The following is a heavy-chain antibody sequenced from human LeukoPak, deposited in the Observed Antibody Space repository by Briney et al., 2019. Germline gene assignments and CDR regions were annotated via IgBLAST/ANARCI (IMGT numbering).Heavy chain of an antibody. J-gene: IGHJ4*02. V-gene: IGHV1-18*01. CDR1: GYTFTSYG. Sequence: ASVKVSCKASGYTFTSYGISWVRQAPGQGLEWMGWISAYNGNTNYAQKLQGRVTMTTDTSTSTAYMELRSLRSDDTAVYYCATPARFGELFSYYFDYWGQGTLVTVSS. D-gene: IGHD3-10*01. CDR3: ATPARFGELFSYYFDY. CDR2: ISAYNGNT.